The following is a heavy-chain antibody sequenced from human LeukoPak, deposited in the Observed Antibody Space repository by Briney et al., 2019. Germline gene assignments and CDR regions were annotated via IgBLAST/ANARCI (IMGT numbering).Heavy chain of an antibody. D-gene: IGHD4-17*01. V-gene: IGHV3-11*01. CDR3: ASRLTTVTTDYFDY. J-gene: IGHJ4*02. CDR2: ISSSGSTI. Sequence: GGSLRLSRAASGFTFSDYYMSWIRQAPGKGPEWVSYISSSGSTIYYADSVKGRFTISRDNAKNSLYLQMNSLRAEDTAMYYCASRLTTVTTDYFDYWGQGTLVTVSS. CDR1: GFTFSDYY.